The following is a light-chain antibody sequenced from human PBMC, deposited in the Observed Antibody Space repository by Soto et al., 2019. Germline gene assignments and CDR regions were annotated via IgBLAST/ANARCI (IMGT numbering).Light chain of an antibody. CDR2: DVS. CDR3: NSYTSSTTLYV. CDR1: SSDVGGYNY. V-gene: IGLV2-14*01. Sequence: QSVLTQPASVSGSPGQSITMSCTGTSSDVGGYNYVSWYQQHPGKAPKLMIYDVSNRPSGVSNRFSGSKSGDTASLTISGLQAEDEADYYCNSYTSSTTLYVFGTGTKVTVL. J-gene: IGLJ1*01.